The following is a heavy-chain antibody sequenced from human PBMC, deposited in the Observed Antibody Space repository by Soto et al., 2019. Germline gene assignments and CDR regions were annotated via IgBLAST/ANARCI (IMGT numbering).Heavy chain of an antibody. D-gene: IGHD1-26*01. CDR3: ARDPTATRNATEV. J-gene: IGHJ6*01. CDR2: IYSGGST. Sequence: VGSLRLSCASSVCTVSSNYMSCVRQSPGKWLEWVSVIYSGGSTYYADSVRGRFTISRDNSKNTLYLQMKSLRAEDTAVYYCARDPTATRNATEVWGQGTMV. CDR1: VCTVSSNY. V-gene: IGHV3-53*01.